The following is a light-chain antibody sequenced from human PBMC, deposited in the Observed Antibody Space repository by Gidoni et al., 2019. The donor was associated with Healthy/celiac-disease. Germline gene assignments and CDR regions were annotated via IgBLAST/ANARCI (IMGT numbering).Light chain of an antibody. CDR1: QRISSY. CDR2: AAS. CDR3: QQSYSTPIT. Sequence: DIQMTQSPSSLSASVGDRVTITCRASQRISSYLHWYQQKPGKAPKLLIYAASSLQSGVPPRFSGSGSGTDFTLTISSLQPEDFATYYCQQSYSTPITFGQGTRLEIK. V-gene: IGKV1-39*01. J-gene: IGKJ5*01.